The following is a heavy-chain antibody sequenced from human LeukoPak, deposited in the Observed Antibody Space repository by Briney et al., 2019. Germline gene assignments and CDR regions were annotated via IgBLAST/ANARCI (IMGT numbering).Heavy chain of an antibody. Sequence: PGGSLRLSCVASGFTLSNAWMSWVRQAPGKGLEWVGRSKSKTDGGTIDYAAPVKGRFTISRDDSKNTLFLQMNSLKPEDTAVYYCTHVGYEGSFNIWGQGTMVTVSS. V-gene: IGHV3-15*01. CDR2: SKSKTDGGTI. J-gene: IGHJ3*02. CDR3: THVGYEGSFNI. CDR1: GFTLSNAW. D-gene: IGHD5-12*01.